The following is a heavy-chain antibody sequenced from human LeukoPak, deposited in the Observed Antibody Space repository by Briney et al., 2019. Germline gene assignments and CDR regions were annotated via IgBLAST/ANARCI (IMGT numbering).Heavy chain of an antibody. CDR1: GFFFNNYV. CDR3: AKDYYDSSGYSYYFDY. V-gene: IGHV3-23*01. J-gene: IGHJ4*02. CDR2: ISGSGDTT. D-gene: IGHD3-22*01. Sequence: GSLRLSCAASGFFFNNYVMTWVRQAPGKGLEWVSGISGSGDTTYYADSVKGRFTISRDNSKNTLYLQMNSLRAEDTAVYYCAKDYYDSSGYSYYFDYWGQGTLVTVSS.